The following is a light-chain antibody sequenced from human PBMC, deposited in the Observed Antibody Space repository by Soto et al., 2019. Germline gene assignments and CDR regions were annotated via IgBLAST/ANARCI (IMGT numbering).Light chain of an antibody. Sequence: DVVMSQSPLSLPVTPGEPASISCRSSRSLLHSNGYNYLDWYLQKPGQSPQLLMYLGSNRASGVPDRFSGSGSGSDFTLSISRVEAEDVGVFYCMQPLQTPVTFGQGTGLEIK. V-gene: IGKV2-28*01. J-gene: IGKJ5*01. CDR1: RSLLHSNGYNY. CDR2: LGS. CDR3: MQPLQTPVT.